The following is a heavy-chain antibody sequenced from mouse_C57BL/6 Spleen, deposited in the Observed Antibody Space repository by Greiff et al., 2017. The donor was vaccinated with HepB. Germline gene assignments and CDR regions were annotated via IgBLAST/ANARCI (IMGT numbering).Heavy chain of an antibody. J-gene: IGHJ1*03. V-gene: IGHV5-16*01. Sequence: VESEGGLVQPGSSMKLSCTASGFTFSDYYMAWVRQVPEKGLEWVANINYDGSSTYYLDSLKSRFIISRDNAKNILYLQMSSLKSEDTATYYCARAGYGSSYWYFDVWGTGTTVTVSS. CDR3: ARAGYGSSYWYFDV. CDR1: GFTFSDYY. CDR2: INYDGSST. D-gene: IGHD1-1*01.